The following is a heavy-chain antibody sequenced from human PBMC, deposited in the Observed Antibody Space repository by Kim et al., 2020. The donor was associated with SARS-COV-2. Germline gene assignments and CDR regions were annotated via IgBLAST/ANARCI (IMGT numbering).Heavy chain of an antibody. Sequence: GGSLRLSCAASGFTFSGSAIHWVRQASGKGLEWVGRIRSKANSYATAYAASVKGRFTISRDDSKHTAYLQMNSLKTEDTAVYYCTNVPGTTLAFWDAFEIWGQGTMVTVSS. V-gene: IGHV3-73*01. CDR1: GFTFSGSA. CDR2: IRSKANSYAT. CDR3: TNVPGTTLAFWDAFEI. D-gene: IGHD1-1*01. J-gene: IGHJ3*02.